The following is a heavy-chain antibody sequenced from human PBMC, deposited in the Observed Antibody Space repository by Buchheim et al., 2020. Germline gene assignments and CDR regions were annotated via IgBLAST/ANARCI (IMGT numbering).Heavy chain of an antibody. D-gene: IGHD6-19*01. CDR3: ERDPPNSGWALDY. CDR2: IWYDGSEK. V-gene: IGHV3-33*01. CDR1: GFAFNTHA. J-gene: IGHJ4*02. Sequence: QVQLVESGGGVVQPGESLRLSCAASGFAFNTHAMHWVRQAPGKGLEWVAFIWYDGSEKHYIDSVKGRFSISRDNSKNTLYLEMNSLRGEDTAVYYCERDPPNSGWALDYWGQGTL.